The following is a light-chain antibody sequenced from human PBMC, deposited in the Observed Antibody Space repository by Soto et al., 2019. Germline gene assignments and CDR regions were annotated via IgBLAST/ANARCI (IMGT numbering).Light chain of an antibody. CDR3: QHHYRLSQA. CDR2: GAS. Sequence: DIQMTQSPPTLSASVGDRVTITCRASQSIRHYLAWYQQMPGKAPKLLIYGASTLQSGVPSRFSGSGSGTEFPLTISSLQPEYFGTYFCQHHYRLSQAFGQGTQVEIK. CDR1: QSIRHY. J-gene: IGKJ1*01. V-gene: IGKV1-5*01.